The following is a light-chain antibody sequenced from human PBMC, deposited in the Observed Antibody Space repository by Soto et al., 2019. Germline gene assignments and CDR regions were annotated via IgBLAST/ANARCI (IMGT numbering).Light chain of an antibody. V-gene: IGLV2-14*01. CDR3: TSFTSRSTWV. CDR2: EVT. Sequence: QSALTQPASVSGSPGQSITISCTGTSSDVGEYKYVSWYQQHPGKAPKLLIYEVTDRPSGVSYRFSGSKSGNTASLTISGLQAEDEADYYCTSFTSRSTWVFGGGTKVTVL. J-gene: IGLJ3*02. CDR1: SSDVGEYKY.